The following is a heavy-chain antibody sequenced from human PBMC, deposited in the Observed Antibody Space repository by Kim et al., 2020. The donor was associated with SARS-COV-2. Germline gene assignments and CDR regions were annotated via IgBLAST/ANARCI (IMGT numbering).Heavy chain of an antibody. CDR3: ARELGTVGALAYYYYGMDV. Sequence: GSVKVSCKASGYTFTSYGISWVRQAPGQGLEWMGWISAYNGNTNYAQKLQGRVTMTTDTSTSTAYMELRSLRSDDTAVYYCARELGTVGALAYYYYGMDVWGQGTTVTVSS. V-gene: IGHV1-18*01. CDR1: GYTFTSYG. J-gene: IGHJ6*02. D-gene: IGHD1-26*01. CDR2: ISAYNGNT.